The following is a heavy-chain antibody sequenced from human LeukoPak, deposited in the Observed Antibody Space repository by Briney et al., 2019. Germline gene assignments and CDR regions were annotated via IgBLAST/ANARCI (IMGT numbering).Heavy chain of an antibody. CDR2: IWSDGSNK. Sequence: PGGSLRLSCVVSGLSFSDYGMHWVRKAPGKGLEWVAVIWSDGSNKYYADSVKGRFTISRDNSKNTLYLQMNTLRADDTAVYFCASAAGPFDHWGQGTLVTVSS. V-gene: IGHV3-33*01. D-gene: IGHD6-13*01. J-gene: IGHJ4*02. CDR3: ASAAGPFDH. CDR1: GLSFSDYG.